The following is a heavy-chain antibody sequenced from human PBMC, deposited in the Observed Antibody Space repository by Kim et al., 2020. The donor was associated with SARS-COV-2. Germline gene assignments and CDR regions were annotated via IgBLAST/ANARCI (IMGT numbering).Heavy chain of an antibody. Sequence: NYNPSLKSRVTISVDKSKNQFSLKLSSVTAADTAVYYCARDSGNETSFDYWGQGTLVTVSS. CDR3: ARDSGNETSFDY. V-gene: IGHV4-4*02. J-gene: IGHJ4*02. D-gene: IGHD6-25*01.